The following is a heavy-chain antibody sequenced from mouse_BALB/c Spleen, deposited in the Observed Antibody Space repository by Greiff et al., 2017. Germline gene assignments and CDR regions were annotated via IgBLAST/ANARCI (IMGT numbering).Heavy chain of an antibody. V-gene: IGHV1S56*01. CDR1: GYTFTSYY. CDR3: ARDWGYWYFDV. Sequence: VQLQQSGPELVKPGASVRISCKASGYTFTSYYIHWVKQRPGQGLEWIGWIYPGNVNTKYNEKFKGKATLTADKSSSTAYMQLSSLTSEDSAVYFCARDWGYWYFDVWGAGTTVTVSS. J-gene: IGHJ1*01. CDR2: IYPGNVNT. D-gene: IGHD4-1*01.